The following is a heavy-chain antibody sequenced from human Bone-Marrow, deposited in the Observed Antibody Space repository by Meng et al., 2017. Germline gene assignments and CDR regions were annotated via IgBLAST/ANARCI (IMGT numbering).Heavy chain of an antibody. CDR1: GYTFTAYY. Sequence: QGQWWSLGDELKKPGAHVKVSCKPSGYTFTAYYIHGVRQAPGQGLEWMGHINPDTGDTLYAQKFQGRVSMTGDTSISTAYVELSGLRSDDTAVYYCARDENISLGKLFGDYWGQGTLVTVSS. J-gene: IGHJ4*02. V-gene: IGHV1-2*06. CDR2: INPDTGDT. CDR3: ARDENISLGKLFGDY. D-gene: IGHD2-21*01.